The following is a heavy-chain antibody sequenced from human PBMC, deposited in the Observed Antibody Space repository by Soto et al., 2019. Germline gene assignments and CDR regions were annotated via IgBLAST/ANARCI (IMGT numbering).Heavy chain of an antibody. D-gene: IGHD3-22*01. Sequence: PGGSLRLSCAASGFTFSSYSMNWVRQAPGKGLEWVSSISSSSSYIYYADSVKGRFTISRDNAKNSLYLQMNSLRAEDTAVYYCARELGNLYDSAFDYWGQGTLVTVSS. CDR3: ARELGNLYDSAFDY. J-gene: IGHJ4*02. CDR2: ISSSSSYI. CDR1: GFTFSSYS. V-gene: IGHV3-21*01.